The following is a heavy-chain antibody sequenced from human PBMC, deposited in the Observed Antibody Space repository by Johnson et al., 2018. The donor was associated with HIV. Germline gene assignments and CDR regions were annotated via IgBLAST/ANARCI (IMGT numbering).Heavy chain of an antibody. J-gene: IGHJ3*02. CDR1: GFNFSNYG. CDR2: IWYDGSNK. V-gene: IGHV3-33*06. Sequence: QMLLVESGGGVVQPGRSLRLSCAASGFNFSNYGMYWVRQAPGKGLEWVAVIWYDGSNKYYANSVNGPFIISRDNSKNPLYLQMNSLRAEDTAVYYCAKGASGSQRRGAFHSWGQGTMVTVSS. D-gene: IGHD1-26*01. CDR3: AKGASGSQRRGAFHS.